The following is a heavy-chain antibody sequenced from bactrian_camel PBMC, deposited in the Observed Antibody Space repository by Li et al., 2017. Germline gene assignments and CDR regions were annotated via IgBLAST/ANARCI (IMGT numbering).Heavy chain of an antibody. CDR3: AAGSCTLFPGHLVATATDFGY. CDR2: MISTGART. J-gene: IGHJ6*01. V-gene: IGHV3S40*01. D-gene: IGHD1*01. Sequence: VQLVESGGDLVRPGGSLRIACAASGFPFSTYGYDIHWVRQAPGKGLEWVSVMISTGARTYYADSVKGRFTISHDNAKNTVYLKMNSLKPEDTAMYYCAAGSCTLFPGHLVATATDFGYWGQGTQVTVS. CDR1: GFPFSTYGYD.